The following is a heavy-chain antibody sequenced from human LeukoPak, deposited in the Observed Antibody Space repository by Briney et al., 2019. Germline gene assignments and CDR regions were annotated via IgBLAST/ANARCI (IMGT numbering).Heavy chain of an antibody. Sequence: PSETLSLTCTVSGGSISSYYWSWIRQPPGKGLEWIGYIYYSGSTNYNPSLKSRVTISVDTSKNQFSLKLSSVTAADTAVYYCARTYTIFGVVITYFDYWGQGTLVTVSS. CDR2: IYYSGST. CDR3: ARTYTIFGVVITYFDY. J-gene: IGHJ4*02. D-gene: IGHD3-3*01. CDR1: GGSISSYY. V-gene: IGHV4-59*12.